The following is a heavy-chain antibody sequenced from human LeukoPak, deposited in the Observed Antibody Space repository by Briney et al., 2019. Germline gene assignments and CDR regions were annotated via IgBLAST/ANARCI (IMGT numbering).Heavy chain of an antibody. J-gene: IGHJ5*02. D-gene: IGHD3-10*01. V-gene: IGHV4-4*02. Sequence: SETLSLTCAVSGGSISSSNWWSWVRQPPGKGLEWIGEIYHSGSTNYNPSLKSRVTISVDKSKNQFSLKLSSVTAADTAVYYCARVTMVRGVTEDWFDPWGQGTLVTVSS. CDR2: IYHSGST. CDR3: ARVTMVRGVTEDWFDP. CDR1: GGSISSSNW.